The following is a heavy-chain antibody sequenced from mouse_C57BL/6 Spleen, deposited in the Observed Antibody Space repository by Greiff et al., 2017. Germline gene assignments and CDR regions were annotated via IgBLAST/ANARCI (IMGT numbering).Heavy chain of an antibody. J-gene: IGHJ2*01. D-gene: IGHD1-1*01. CDR3: AREGYYGSSYFDY. CDR1: GYTITSGYY. V-gene: IGHV3-6*01. Sequence: EVQLQQSGPGLVKPSQSLSLTCSVTGYTITSGYYWNWIRQFPGNKLEWMGYISNDGSNKYNPSLKNRISITRDTSKNQFFLKLNSVTTEDTATYYCAREGYYGSSYFDYWGQGTTRTVSS. CDR2: ISNDGSN.